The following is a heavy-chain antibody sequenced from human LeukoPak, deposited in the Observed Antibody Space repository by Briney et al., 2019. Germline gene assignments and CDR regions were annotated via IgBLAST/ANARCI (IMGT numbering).Heavy chain of an antibody. D-gene: IGHD1-26*01. V-gene: IGHV3-7*01. J-gene: IGHJ4*02. CDR2: IKPDGSEK. Sequence: GGSLRLSCAASGFTLSSSWMSWVRQAPEKGLEWVAHIKPDGSEKYYVDSVKGRFSIPRDNAQKSLYLQMSSLRAEDTAVYYCTTWEANANYWGQGTLVTVSS. CDR3: TTWEANANY. CDR1: GFTLSSSW.